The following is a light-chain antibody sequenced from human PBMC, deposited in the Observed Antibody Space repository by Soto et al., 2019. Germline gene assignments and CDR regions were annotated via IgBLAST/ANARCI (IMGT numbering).Light chain of an antibody. CDR2: SNN. CDR3: AAWDDSLNGPV. CDR1: SSNIGSNI. V-gene: IGLV1-44*01. J-gene: IGLJ2*01. Sequence: QSVLTQPPSASGTPGQRVTISCSGGSSNIGSNIVNWYQQLPGAAPKLLIYSNNQRPSGVPDRFSGSKSGTSASLAISGLQSEDEARYYCAAWDDSLNGPVFGGGTKLTVL.